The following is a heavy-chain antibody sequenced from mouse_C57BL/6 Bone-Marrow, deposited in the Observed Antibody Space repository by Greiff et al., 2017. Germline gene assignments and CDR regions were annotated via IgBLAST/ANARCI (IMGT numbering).Heavy chain of an antibody. V-gene: IGHV14-4*01. D-gene: IGHD3-3*01. J-gene: IGHJ2*01. CDR1: GFNIKDDY. CDR2: IDPENGDT. CDR3: ATEGFFDY. Sequence: EVKLVESGAELVRPGASVKLSCTASGFNIKDDYMYWVKQRPEQGLEWIGWIDPENGDTEYASKFQGKATITADTSSNTAYLQLSSLTSEDTAVYYCATEGFFDYWGQGTTLTVSS.